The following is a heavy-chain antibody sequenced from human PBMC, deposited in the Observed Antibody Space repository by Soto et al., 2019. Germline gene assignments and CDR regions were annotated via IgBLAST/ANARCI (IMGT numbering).Heavy chain of an antibody. V-gene: IGHV4-31*03. CDR2: IYYSGST. D-gene: IGHD3-22*01. J-gene: IGHJ2*01. CDR3: SSVTMILVVTHFDL. CDR1: GASIRSGGYY. Sequence: QVQLQESGPGLVKPTETLTLACTVSGASIRSGGYYWSWIRQHPGKALEWIGYIYYSGSTYYNPSLKSRVTVSLDTSENQFSLNLSSVTAADTAVYYCSSVTMILVVTHFDLWGRGTLVTVSS.